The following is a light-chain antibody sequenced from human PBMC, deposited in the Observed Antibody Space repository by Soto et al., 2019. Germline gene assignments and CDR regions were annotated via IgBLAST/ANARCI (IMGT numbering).Light chain of an antibody. V-gene: IGLV2-14*01. Sequence: QSVLTQPASVSGSPGQSITISCTGTSSDVGGYNYVSWYQQHPGKAPKLMIYDVSKRPSGVSNRFSGSKSGNTASLTISGLQAEDEADYYCTSYTSGGTLVVFGGGTQLTVL. CDR1: SSDVGGYNY. J-gene: IGLJ2*01. CDR2: DVS. CDR3: TSYTSGGTLVV.